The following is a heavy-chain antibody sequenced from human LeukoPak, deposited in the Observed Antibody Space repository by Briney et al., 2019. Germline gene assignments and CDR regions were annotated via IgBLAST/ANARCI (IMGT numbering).Heavy chain of an antibody. CDR1: GGTFSSYG. CDR3: ARDLYYYGSGSYYNPHY. Sequence: SVKVSCKASGGTFSSYGASWVRQAPGQGLEWMGGIIPIFGTANYAQKFQGRVTITADESTSTAYMELSSLRSEDTAVYYCARDLYYYGSGSYYNPHYWGQGTLVTVSS. J-gene: IGHJ4*02. D-gene: IGHD3-10*01. V-gene: IGHV1-69*13. CDR2: IIPIFGTA.